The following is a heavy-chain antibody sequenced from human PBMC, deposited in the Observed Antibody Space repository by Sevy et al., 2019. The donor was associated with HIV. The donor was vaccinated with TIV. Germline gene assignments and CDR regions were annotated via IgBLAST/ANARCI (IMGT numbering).Heavy chain of an antibody. V-gene: IGHV6-1*01. D-gene: IGHD3-10*01. Sequence: SQTLSLTCDISGDSISSNSAIWNWIRQSPSRGLEWLGRTYYRSKWSSDSAVSVKGRLTFSPDTSKNQFSLRLNFVTPVDTALYFCARSGSGRSAGKFDSWGQGTLVTVSS. J-gene: IGHJ4*02. CDR2: TYYRSKWSS. CDR1: GDSISSNSAI. CDR3: ARSGSGRSAGKFDS.